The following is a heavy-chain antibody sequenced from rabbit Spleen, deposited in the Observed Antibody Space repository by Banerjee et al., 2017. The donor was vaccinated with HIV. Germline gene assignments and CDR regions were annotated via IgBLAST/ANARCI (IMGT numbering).Heavy chain of an antibody. CDR2: IASGSGNT. D-gene: IGHD2-1*01. Sequence: QEQLVESGGGLVQPEGSLTLTCKASGFSFSSSYYMCWVRRAPGKGLEWIGCIASGSGNTNYASWAKGRFTCSKTSSTTVTLQVTSLTAADTATYFCARGSAMMTMVITGYYLHLWGQGTLVTVS. CDR1: GFSFSSSYY. J-gene: IGHJ4*01. CDR3: ARGSAMMTMVITGYYLHL. V-gene: IGHV1S45*01.